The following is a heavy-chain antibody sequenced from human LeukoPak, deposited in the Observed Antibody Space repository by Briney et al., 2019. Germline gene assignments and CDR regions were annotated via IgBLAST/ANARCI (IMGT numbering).Heavy chain of an antibody. CDR2: ISNTGGST. V-gene: IGHV3-23*01. CDR3: AQQVGPRSSASCYFTS. D-gene: IGHD2-15*01. Sequence: PGGSLRLSCAASGLAFNTYAMSWVGEAAGKGLEWVSGISNTGGSTSSADSVPGRFTIPRDKSQNTLSLQMNSLRAQHPAVPYCAQQVGPRSSASCYFTSSGHGTPVTASP. CDR1: GLAFNTYA. J-gene: IGHJ5*01.